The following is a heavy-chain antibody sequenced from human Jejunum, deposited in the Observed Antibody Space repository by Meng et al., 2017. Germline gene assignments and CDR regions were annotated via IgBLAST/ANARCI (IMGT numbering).Heavy chain of an antibody. Sequence: QVELGESGGGLVQPVGSLRLSCAASGFTFSSYAMHWVRQAPGQGLEWVAVMSYDGTRKHYADSVRGRFTISRDNSKNTLYLQMNSLRPEDTAVYYCGRERRGFYIQHWGQGTLVTVSS. CDR1: GFTFSSYA. V-gene: IGHV3-30*01. CDR2: MSYDGTRK. J-gene: IGHJ1*01. CDR3: GRERRGFYIQH.